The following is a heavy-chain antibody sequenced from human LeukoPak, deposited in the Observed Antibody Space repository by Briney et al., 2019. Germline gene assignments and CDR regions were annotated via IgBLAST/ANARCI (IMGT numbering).Heavy chain of an antibody. CDR3: ARRDCDSIKCRGSNWFDP. CDR1: GFTFSSYW. CDR2: IKQDGSEK. J-gene: IGHJ5*02. V-gene: IGHV3-7*01. Sequence: GGSLRLSCAASGFTFSSYWMNWVRQAPGKGLEWVANIKQDGSEKYYLDSVKGRFTISRDNAKNSLYLQMNNLRAEDTAVYYCARRDCDSIKCRGSNWFDPWGQGTLVSVSS. D-gene: IGHD3-22*01.